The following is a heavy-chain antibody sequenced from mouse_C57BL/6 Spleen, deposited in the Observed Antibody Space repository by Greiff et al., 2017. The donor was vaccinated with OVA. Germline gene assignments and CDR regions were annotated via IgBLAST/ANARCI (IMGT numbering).Heavy chain of an antibody. CDR2: INPYNGDT. V-gene: IGHV1-20*01. J-gene: IGHJ4*01. CDR3: ARGEATMVTTNAMYY. Sequence: VQLQQSGPELVKPGDSVKISCKASGYSFTGYFMNWVMQSHGKSLEWIGRINPYNGDTFYNQKFKGKATLTVDKSSSTAHMELRSLTSEDSAVYYCARGEATMVTTNAMYYWGQGTSVTVSS. D-gene: IGHD2-2*01. CDR1: GYSFTGYF.